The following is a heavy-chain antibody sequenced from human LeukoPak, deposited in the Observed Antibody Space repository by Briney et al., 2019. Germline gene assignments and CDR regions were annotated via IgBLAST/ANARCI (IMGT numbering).Heavy chain of an antibody. CDR1: GFTFSSYS. CDR3: ARDPNTVGYYFDY. J-gene: IGHJ4*02. Sequence: GGSLRLSCAASGFTFSSYSMNWVRQAPGKGLEWVSSISSSSSYIYYADSVKGRFTISRDNAKNSLYLQMNSLRAEDTAVYYCARDPNTVGYYFDYWGQGTLVTVSS. D-gene: IGHD4-11*01. V-gene: IGHV3-21*03. CDR2: ISSSSSYI.